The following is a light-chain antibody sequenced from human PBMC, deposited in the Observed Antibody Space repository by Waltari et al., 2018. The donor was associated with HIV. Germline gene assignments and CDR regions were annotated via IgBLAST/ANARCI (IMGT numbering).Light chain of an antibody. CDR3: AAWDDSLNAVI. V-gene: IGLV1-44*01. J-gene: IGLJ2*01. Sequence: QSGLTQPPSASGTPGQRVTISCSWSRSNIGSNPVNCYQLLPRSAPKVVINNNHQRPSGVPERFSGSKSGTSASLDIFRLQSEDEAEYYCAAWDDSLNAVIFGGGTKLTVL. CDR2: NNH. CDR1: RSNIGSNP.